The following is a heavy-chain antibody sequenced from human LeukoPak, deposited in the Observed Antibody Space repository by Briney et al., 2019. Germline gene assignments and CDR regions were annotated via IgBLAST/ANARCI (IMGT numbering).Heavy chain of an antibody. D-gene: IGHD2-15*01. J-gene: IGHJ3*02. V-gene: IGHV3-48*03. CDR1: GFTFSSYE. CDR2: ISSSGSTI. CDR3: ARGLYCSGGSCYLTRDAFDI. Sequence: GGSLRLSCAASGFTFSSYEMNWVRQAPGKGLEWVSYISSSGSTIYYADSVKGRFTISRDNAKNSLYLQMNSLRAEDTAVYYCARGLYCSGGSCYLTRDAFDIWGQGTMVTASS.